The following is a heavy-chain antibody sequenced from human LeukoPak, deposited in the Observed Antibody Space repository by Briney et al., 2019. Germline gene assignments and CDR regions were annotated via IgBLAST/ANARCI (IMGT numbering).Heavy chain of an antibody. Sequence: ASVKVSCKASGYTFTSYAMHCVRQAPGHRLEWMAWINAGNGNTKYSQKFQGRVTITRDTSASTAYMELSSLRSEDTAVYYCARDYVGNVWFGSLGYYYGMDVWGQGTTVTVSS. CDR1: GYTFTSYA. CDR2: INAGNGNT. J-gene: IGHJ6*02. V-gene: IGHV1-3*01. CDR3: ARDYVGNVWFGSLGYYYGMDV. D-gene: IGHD3-10*01.